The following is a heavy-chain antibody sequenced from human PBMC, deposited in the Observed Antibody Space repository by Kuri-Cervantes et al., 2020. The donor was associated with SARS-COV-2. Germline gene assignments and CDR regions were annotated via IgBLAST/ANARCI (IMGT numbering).Heavy chain of an antibody. D-gene: IGHD7-27*01. CDR1: GFTFSSYA. CDR2: ISGSGDST. Sequence: ETLSLTCAASGFTFSSYAMSWVRQAPGKGLEWVSAISGSGDSTYYADSVKGRFTISRDNSKNTLYLQMNSLRAEDTAVYYCAPSTGDNGYWGQGTLVTVSS. CDR3: APSTGDNGY. V-gene: IGHV3-23*01. J-gene: IGHJ4*02.